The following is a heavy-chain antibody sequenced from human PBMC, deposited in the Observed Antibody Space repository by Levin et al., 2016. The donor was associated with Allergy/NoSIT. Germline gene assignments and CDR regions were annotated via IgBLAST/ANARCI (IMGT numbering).Heavy chain of an antibody. D-gene: IGHD2-8*01. Sequence: GSLRLSCAASAFTFSNYWMGWVRQAPGKGLEWVAHIKEDGTDKRYVDSVKGRFTISRDNAKNSVFLQMNSLRAEDTAVYYCARDQGLCPNGICYTVFDYWGQGTLVTVSS. V-gene: IGHV3-7*05. CDR1: AFTFSNYW. CDR2: IKEDGTDK. J-gene: IGHJ4*02. CDR3: ARDQGLCPNGICYTVFDY.